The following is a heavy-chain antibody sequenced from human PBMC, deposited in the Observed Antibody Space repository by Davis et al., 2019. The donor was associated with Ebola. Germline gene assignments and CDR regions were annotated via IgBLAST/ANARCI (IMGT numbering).Heavy chain of an antibody. Sequence: PGGSLRLSCTVSGGSISSYYWSWIRQPPGKGLEWIGYIYYSGSTNYNPSLKSRVTISVDTSKNQFSLKLSSVTAADTAVYYCARVGGGKNDAFDIWGQGTMVTVSS. CDR3: ARVGGGKNDAFDI. CDR2: IYYSGST. V-gene: IGHV4-59*08. CDR1: GGSISSYY. J-gene: IGHJ3*02. D-gene: IGHD4-23*01.